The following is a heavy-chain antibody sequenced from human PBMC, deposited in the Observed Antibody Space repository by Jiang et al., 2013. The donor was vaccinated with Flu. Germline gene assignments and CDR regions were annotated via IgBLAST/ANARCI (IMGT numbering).Heavy chain of an antibody. CDR2: LYVGGTS. CDR1: GFNVSDKY. V-gene: IGHV3-53*01. J-gene: IGHJ5*02. Sequence: VQLVESGGGLIQPGGSVRLSCAASGFNVSDKYMAWIRQAPGKGLEWVSVLYVGGTSLHGDSARGRFTISRDSSKNTLYLHMNRLRAEDSAVYFCAISKEWYGGGYLGGYFPSWGQGTLVTVSS. CDR3: AISKEWYGGGYLGGYFPS. D-gene: IGHD2-21*01.